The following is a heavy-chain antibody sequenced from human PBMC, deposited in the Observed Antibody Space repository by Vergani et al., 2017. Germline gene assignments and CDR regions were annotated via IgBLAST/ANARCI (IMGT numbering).Heavy chain of an antibody. CDR1: GFTFSSYV. Sequence: EVQLLESGGGLVQRGGSLSLSCVASGFTFSSYVMSWVRPAPGKGLEWVSAISGSGGSTYYADSVKGRFTISRDSSKNTLYLQMNSLRAEDTAVNYCAKGAGSYSNWYFDLWGRGTLVTVSS. J-gene: IGHJ2*01. CDR2: ISGSGGST. D-gene: IGHD1-26*01. V-gene: IGHV3-23*01. CDR3: AKGAGSYSNWYFDL.